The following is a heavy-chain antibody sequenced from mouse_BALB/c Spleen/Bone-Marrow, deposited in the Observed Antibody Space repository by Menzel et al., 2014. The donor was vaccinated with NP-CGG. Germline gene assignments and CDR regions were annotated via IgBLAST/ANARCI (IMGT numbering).Heavy chain of an antibody. V-gene: IGHV5-9-4*01. CDR1: GFTFSYYA. Sequence: EVKLVESGGGLVKPGGSLKLSCAASGFTFSYYAMSWVRQSPEKSLEWVAEISSGGSYTYYPDTVTGRFTISRDNAKNPLSLEMRSLGSEHTHMYYCTRHSSGFFDYWGQGPSLTVLS. J-gene: IGHJ2*02. CDR2: ISSGGSYT. CDR3: TRHSSGFFDY. D-gene: IGHD3-1*01.